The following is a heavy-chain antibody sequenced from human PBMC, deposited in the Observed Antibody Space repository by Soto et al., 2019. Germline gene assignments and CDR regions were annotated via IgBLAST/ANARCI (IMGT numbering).Heavy chain of an antibody. D-gene: IGHD3-22*01. V-gene: IGHV1-2*02. J-gene: IGHJ4*02. CDR3: ARDPSNTSGNYQYFDS. CDR1: GYTFTGYY. CDR2: INPNSGGT. Sequence: ASVKVSCKASGYTFTGYYMHWVRQAPGQGLEWMGWINPNSGGTNYAQKFQGRVTLTTDTPTTTAYMELRSLTSDDTAVYYCARDPSNTSGNYQYFDSRGQRTLVTVSS.